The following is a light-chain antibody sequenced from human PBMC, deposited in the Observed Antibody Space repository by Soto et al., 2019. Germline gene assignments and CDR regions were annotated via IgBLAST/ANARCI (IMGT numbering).Light chain of an antibody. V-gene: IGKV1-6*01. CDR2: AAS. Sequence: MNPSLSSLSASGSDKIIMSRRASRDVGSDVSWYQQKPGQAPKLLIYAASNLYTGVPSRFSGSRSGTEFTLTISSLQPEDFASYYCLQDYGDSWTFAQGTKVDIK. CDR3: LQDYGDSWT. CDR1: RDVGSD. J-gene: IGKJ1*01.